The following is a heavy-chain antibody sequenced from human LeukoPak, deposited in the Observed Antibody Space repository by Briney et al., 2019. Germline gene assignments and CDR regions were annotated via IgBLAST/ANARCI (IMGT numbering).Heavy chain of an antibody. V-gene: IGHV3-21*01. CDR1: GFTFSSYG. J-gene: IGHJ6*03. Sequence: GGSLRLSCAASGFTFSSYGMHWVRQAPGKGLEWVSAISGSGGSTYYADSVKGRFTISRDNARNSLYLEMNSLRAEDTAVYYCARGGLLYYYYIDVWGKGTTVTISS. D-gene: IGHD2-21*01. CDR3: ARGGLLYYYYIDV. CDR2: ISGSGGST.